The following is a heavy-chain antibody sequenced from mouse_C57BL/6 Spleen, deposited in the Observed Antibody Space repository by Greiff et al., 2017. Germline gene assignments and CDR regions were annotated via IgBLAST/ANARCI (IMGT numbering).Heavy chain of an antibody. CDR3: ARRYSNYLDY. CDR2: IDPSDSYT. D-gene: IGHD2-5*01. CDR1: GYTFTSYW. J-gene: IGHJ2*01. V-gene: IGHV1-50*01. Sequence: QVQLQQPGAELVKPGASVKMSCKASGYTFTSYWMQWVKQRPGQGLEWIGEIDPSDSYTNYNQKFKGKGTLTVDTSSSTAYMQLSSLTSEDSAVYYGARRYSNYLDYWGQGTTLTAAS.